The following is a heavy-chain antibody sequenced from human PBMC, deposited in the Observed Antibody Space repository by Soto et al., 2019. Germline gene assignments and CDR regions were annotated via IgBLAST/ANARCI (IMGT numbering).Heavy chain of an antibody. V-gene: IGHV4-59*01. Sequence: PSGTLSLTCTVSGASISSYYWSWIRQPPGKGLEWIGYIYYSGSTNYNPSLKSRVTISVDTSKNQFSLKLSSVTAADTAVYYCARTLYSYGPRFDYWGQGTLVTVSS. D-gene: IGHD5-18*01. J-gene: IGHJ4*02. CDR3: ARTLYSYGPRFDY. CDR2: IYYSGST. CDR1: GASISSYY.